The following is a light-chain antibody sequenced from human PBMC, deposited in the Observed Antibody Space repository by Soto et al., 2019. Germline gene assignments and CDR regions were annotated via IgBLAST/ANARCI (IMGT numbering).Light chain of an antibody. J-gene: IGLJ1*01. Sequence: QFALTQPASVSWSPGQSITISCTGTSSDVGGYNYVSWYQQHPGKAPKLMIYEVSNRPSGVSNRFSGSKSGNTASLTISGLQAEDEADYYCSSYTSSSTDVFGTGTKVTVL. CDR3: SSYTSSSTDV. V-gene: IGLV2-14*01. CDR2: EVS. CDR1: SSDVGGYNY.